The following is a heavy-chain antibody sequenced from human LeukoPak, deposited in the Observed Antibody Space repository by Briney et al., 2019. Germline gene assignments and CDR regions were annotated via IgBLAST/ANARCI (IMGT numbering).Heavy chain of an antibody. V-gene: IGHV6-1*01. CDR2: TYYRSKWYN. CDR1: GDSVSSNSAT. CDR3: ARDKGGGVDTALAY. Sequence: SQTLSLTCAISGDSVSSNSATWNWIRQSPSRGLEWLGRTYYRSKWYNNYAVSVKSRITINPDTSNNQLSLQLNSVTPEDTAVYYCARDKGGGVDTALAYWGQGTLVTVSS. J-gene: IGHJ4*02. D-gene: IGHD5-18*01.